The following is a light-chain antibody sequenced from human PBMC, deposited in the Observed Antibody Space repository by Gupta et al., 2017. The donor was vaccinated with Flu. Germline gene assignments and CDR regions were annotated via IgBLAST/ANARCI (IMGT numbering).Light chain of an antibody. Sequence: EIVMTQSPATLSVSPGERATLSCKSSQSVTTKLAWYQQKPGQAPRLIIHGASSRATGIPARFSGSGSETEFTLTISSLQSEDSAVYYCQHYDSWPYTFGQGTRLEVK. CDR3: QHYDSWPYT. V-gene: IGKV3-15*01. J-gene: IGKJ2*01. CDR2: GAS. CDR1: QSVTTK.